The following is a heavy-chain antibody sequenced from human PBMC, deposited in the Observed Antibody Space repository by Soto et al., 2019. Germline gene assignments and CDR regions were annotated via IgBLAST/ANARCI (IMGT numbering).Heavy chain of an antibody. D-gene: IGHD6-19*01. V-gene: IGHV4-61*01. Sequence: SETRSLTCTVSGGSVSSGIYYWSWIRQPPGKGLEWIGYIYYSGSTNYNPSLKSRVTISVDTSKNQFSLKLSSVTAADTAVYYCARGVGSSGWYGYYYYYGMDVWGQGTTVTVSS. CDR2: IYYSGST. CDR1: GGSVSSGIYY. J-gene: IGHJ6*02. CDR3: ARGVGSSGWYGYYYYYGMDV.